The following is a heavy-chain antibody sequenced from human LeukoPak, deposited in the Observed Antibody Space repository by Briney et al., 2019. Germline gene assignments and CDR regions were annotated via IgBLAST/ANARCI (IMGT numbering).Heavy chain of an antibody. CDR3: ARHGGPGKSSGYSYGGGDY. D-gene: IGHD5-18*01. Sequence: ASVKVSSKASGGTFSSYAISWVRQAPGQGLEWMGGIIPIFGTANYAQKFQGRVTITADESASTAYMELSSLRSEDTAVYYCARHGGPGKSSGYSYGGGDYWGQGTLVTVSS. CDR2: IIPIFGTA. J-gene: IGHJ4*02. CDR1: GGTFSSYA. V-gene: IGHV1-69*13.